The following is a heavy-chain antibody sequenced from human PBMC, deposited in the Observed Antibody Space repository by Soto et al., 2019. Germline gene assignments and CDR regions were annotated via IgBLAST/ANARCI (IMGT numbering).Heavy chain of an antibody. CDR1: GFIFSRYG. D-gene: IGHD2-21*02. J-gene: IGHJ4*02. V-gene: IGHV3-30*03. CDR2: ISYDGGER. Sequence: QVQLVESGGGVVQSGGSLRLSCGGSGFIFSRYGMHWVRQAPGKGLEWVTGISYDGGERFYADSVKGRFTISRDNSKNRLDLQMSSLRLEDTAVYYCARGLPLYCRGDCNFDFWGRGTLVTVSS. CDR3: ARGLPLYCRGDCNFDF.